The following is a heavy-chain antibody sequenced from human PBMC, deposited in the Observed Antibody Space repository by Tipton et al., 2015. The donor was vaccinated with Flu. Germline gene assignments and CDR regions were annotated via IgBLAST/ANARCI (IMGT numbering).Heavy chain of an antibody. D-gene: IGHD2-2*01. CDR1: GFTFSSYG. Sequence: RSLRLSCAASGFTFSSYGMHWVRQAPGKGLEWVAVISSDGSNKYYADSVKGRFTISRDNSKNTVYLQMNSLRSEDTAVYYCARDLGVPAHDWYFDLWGRGTLVTVSS. CDR2: ISSDGSNK. CDR3: ARDLGVPAHDWYFDL. J-gene: IGHJ2*01. V-gene: IGHV3-30*12.